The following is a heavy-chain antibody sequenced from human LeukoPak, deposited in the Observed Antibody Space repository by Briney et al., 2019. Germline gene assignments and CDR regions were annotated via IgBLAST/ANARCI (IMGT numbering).Heavy chain of an antibody. J-gene: IGHJ4*02. CDR3: TTDLVGATDFDY. CDR2: IKSKTDGGTT. Sequence: PGGSLRLSCAASGFTFSNAWMSWVRQAPGKGLEWVGRIKSKTDGGTTDYAAPVKGRFTISRDDSKNTLYLQMNSLKTEDTAVYYCTTDLVGATDFDYWGQGTLVTVSS. V-gene: IGHV3-15*01. D-gene: IGHD1-26*01. CDR1: GFTFSNAW.